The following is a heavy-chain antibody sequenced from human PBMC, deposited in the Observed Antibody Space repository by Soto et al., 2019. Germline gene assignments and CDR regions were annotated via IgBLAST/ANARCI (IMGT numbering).Heavy chain of an antibody. CDR2: ISWNSGSI. CDR1: GFTFDDYA. CDR3: AKGVTYYDILTGYRFDY. D-gene: IGHD3-9*01. V-gene: IGHV3-9*01. J-gene: IGHJ4*02. Sequence: EVQLVESGGGLVQPGRSLRLSCAASGFTFDDYAMHWVRQAPGKGLEWVSGISWNSGSIGYADSVKGRFTISRDNAKNSLDLQMNSLRAEDTALYYCAKGVTYYDILTGYRFDYWGQGTLVTVSS.